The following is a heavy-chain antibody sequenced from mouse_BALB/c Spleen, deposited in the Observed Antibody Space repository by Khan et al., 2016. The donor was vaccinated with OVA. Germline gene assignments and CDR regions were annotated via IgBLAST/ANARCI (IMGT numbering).Heavy chain of an antibody. V-gene: IGHV1S56*01. CDR3: ARDDYYGGDAMNY. CDR1: GYTFTTYY. Sequence: QVQLQQSGPDLVKPGTSVRISCKASGYTFTTYYIHWVKQRPGQGLEWIGWIFPGNVNTKYNEKFKGKATLTADKSSSTAHMQLSSLISEDSALYSCARDDYYGGDAMNYWGQGSSITVSS. CDR2: IFPGNVNT. J-gene: IGHJ4*01. D-gene: IGHD1-1*01.